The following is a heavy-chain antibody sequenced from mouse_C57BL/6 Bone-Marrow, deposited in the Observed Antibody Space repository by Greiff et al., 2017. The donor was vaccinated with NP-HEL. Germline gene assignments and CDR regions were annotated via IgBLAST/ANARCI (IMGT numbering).Heavy chain of an antibody. D-gene: IGHD2-2*01. CDR2: ISDGGSYT. J-gene: IGHJ2*01. CDR1: GFTFSSYA. CDR3: ARDSTMVPFDD. Sequence: EVQGVESGGGLVKPGGSLKLSCAASGFTFSSYAMSWVRQTPEKRLEWVATISDGGSYTYYPDNVKGRFTISRDNAKNNLYLQMSHLKAEDTAMYYCARDSTMVPFDDWGKGTTLTVSS. V-gene: IGHV5-4*01.